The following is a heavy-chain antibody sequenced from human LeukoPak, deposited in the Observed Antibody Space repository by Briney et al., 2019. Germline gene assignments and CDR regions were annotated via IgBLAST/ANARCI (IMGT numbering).Heavy chain of an antibody. CDR2: IIPSLGIA. CDR1: GGTFTSYA. V-gene: IGHV1-69*04. CDR3: ARKGSSLDDY. D-gene: IGHD6-6*01. Sequence: ASVKVSCKASGGTFTSYAISWVRQAPGQGPEWMGKIIPSLGIANYAQKFQGRVTITADTSTSTAYMELSSLRSEDTAVYYCARKGSSLDDYWGQGTLVTVSS. J-gene: IGHJ4*02.